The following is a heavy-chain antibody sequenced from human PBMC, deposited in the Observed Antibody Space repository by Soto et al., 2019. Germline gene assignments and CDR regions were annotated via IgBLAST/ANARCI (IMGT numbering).Heavy chain of an antibody. J-gene: IGHJ6*02. CDR2: IIPIFGTA. Sequence: QVQLVQSGAEVKKPGSSVKVSCKASGGTFSSYAISWVRQAPGQGLEWMGGIIPIFGTANYAQKFQGRVTITADESKSTAYMELSSLRSADTAVYYCARDIVVVVAAVNYYYGMDVWGQGTTVTVSS. CDR1: GGTFSSYA. V-gene: IGHV1-69*01. CDR3: ARDIVVVVAAVNYYYGMDV. D-gene: IGHD2-15*01.